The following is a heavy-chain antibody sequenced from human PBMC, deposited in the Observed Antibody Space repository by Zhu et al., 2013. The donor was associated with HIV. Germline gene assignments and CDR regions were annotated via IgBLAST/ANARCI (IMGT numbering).Heavy chain of an antibody. V-gene: IGHV4-38-2*02. J-gene: IGHJ4*02. CDR1: GYSISSGYY. Sequence: QVQLQESGPGLVKPSETLSLTCTVSGYSISSGYYWGWIRQPPGKGLEWIGSIYHSGSTYYNPSLKSRVTISVDTSKNQFSLKLSSVTAADTAVYYCARDLISNGRYYFDYWGQGNPGHRLL. CDR2: IYHSGST. D-gene: IGHD3-22*01. CDR3: ARDLISNGRYYFDY.